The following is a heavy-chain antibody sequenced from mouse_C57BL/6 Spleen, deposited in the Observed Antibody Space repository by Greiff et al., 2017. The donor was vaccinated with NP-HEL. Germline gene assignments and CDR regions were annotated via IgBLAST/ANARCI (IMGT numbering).Heavy chain of an antibody. CDR3: ARMGYPYAMDY. V-gene: IGHV1-82*01. D-gene: IGHD2-2*01. CDR2: IYPGDGDT. J-gene: IGHJ4*01. CDR1: GYAFSSSW. Sequence: QVQLQQSGPELVKPGASVKISCKASGYAFSSSWMNWVKQRPGKGLEWIGRIYPGDGDTNYNGKFKGKATLTADKSSSTAYMQLSSLTSEDSAVYFCARMGYPYAMDYWGQGTSVTVSS.